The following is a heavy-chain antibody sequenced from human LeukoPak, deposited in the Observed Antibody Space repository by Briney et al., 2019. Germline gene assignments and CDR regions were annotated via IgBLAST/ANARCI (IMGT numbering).Heavy chain of an antibody. D-gene: IGHD2-15*01. CDR3: AHRPYDCSGGSCYYFDY. Sequence: SGPTLVNPTQTLTLTCTFSGFSLSTSGVGVGWIRQPPGKALEWLALIYWDDDKRYSPSLKSRLTITKDTSKNQVVLTMTNMDPVDTATYYCAHRPYDCSGGSCYYFDYWGQGTLVTVSS. CDR1: GFSLSTSGVG. J-gene: IGHJ4*02. CDR2: IYWDDDK. V-gene: IGHV2-5*02.